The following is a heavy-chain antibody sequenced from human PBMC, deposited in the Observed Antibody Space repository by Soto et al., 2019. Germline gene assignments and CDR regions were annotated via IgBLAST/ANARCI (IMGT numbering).Heavy chain of an antibody. CDR3: ARVLLERRHYFGMDV. CDR2: MYGSGST. Sequence: QVQLRESGPGLVKASETLSLTCTVSGESISTYYWSWIRQPAGKGLEWIGRMYGSGSTNYSPFLKSRVTMSVDTSKNQFSQKLNSVTAADTAVYYCARVLLERRHYFGMDVWGQGTTVIVSS. D-gene: IGHD1-1*01. V-gene: IGHV4-4*07. J-gene: IGHJ6*02. CDR1: GESISTYY.